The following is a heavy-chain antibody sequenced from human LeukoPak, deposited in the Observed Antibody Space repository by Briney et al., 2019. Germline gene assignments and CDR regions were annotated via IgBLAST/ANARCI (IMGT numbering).Heavy chain of an antibody. D-gene: IGHD3-3*01. CDR1: GGSISSGGYS. J-gene: IGHJ4*02. CDR3: ARGSFGANNSFDY. Sequence: SETLSLTCAVSGGSISSGGYSWSWIRQPPGKGLEWIGYIYHSGSTYYNPSLKSRVTISVDTSKNQFSLKLSSVTAADTAVYYCARGSFGANNSFDYWGQGTLVTVSS. CDR2: IYHSGST. V-gene: IGHV4-30-2*05.